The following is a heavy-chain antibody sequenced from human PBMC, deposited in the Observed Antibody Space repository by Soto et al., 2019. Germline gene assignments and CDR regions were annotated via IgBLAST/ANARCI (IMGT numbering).Heavy chain of an antibody. V-gene: IGHV4-34*01. CDR2: INHSGST. CDR3: ARPPYFDY. Sequence: SETLSLTCAVYGGSFSGYYWSWIRQPPGKGLEWIGEINHSGSTNYNPSLKSRVTISVDTSKNQFSLKLSSVTAADTAVYYCARPPYFDYWGQGTLVTVS. CDR1: GGSFSGYY. J-gene: IGHJ4*02.